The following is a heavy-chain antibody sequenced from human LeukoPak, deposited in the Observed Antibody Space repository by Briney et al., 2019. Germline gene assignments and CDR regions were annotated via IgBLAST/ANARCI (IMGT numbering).Heavy chain of an antibody. CDR2: ISDSGST. CDR1: GGSLSTHH. J-gene: IGHJ4*02. V-gene: IGHV4-59*11. CDR3: ASPEPNDSSGYYFHY. D-gene: IGHD3-22*01. Sequence: SETLSLTCVVSGGSLSTHHWSWIRQSPGRGLEWIGYISDSGSTNYNPSLKGRVTISVDTSKNQFSLMLSSVTAADTAVYYCASPEPNDSSGYYFHYWGQGTLVTVSS.